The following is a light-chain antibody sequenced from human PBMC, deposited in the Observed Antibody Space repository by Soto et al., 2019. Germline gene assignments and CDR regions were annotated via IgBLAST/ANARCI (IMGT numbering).Light chain of an antibody. J-gene: IGKJ1*01. V-gene: IGKV3-20*01. CDR3: QQYGDSPRS. Sequence: IVLMQSPDTLSLSPGERGTLSCRASRSLRSDYLAWYQQKPGQAPRILLYHASRRDTGTPDRFSVSGSGTDCTLTISRLEPGDFAVYYCQQYGDSPRSFGQGTKVDIK. CDR1: RSLRSDY. CDR2: HAS.